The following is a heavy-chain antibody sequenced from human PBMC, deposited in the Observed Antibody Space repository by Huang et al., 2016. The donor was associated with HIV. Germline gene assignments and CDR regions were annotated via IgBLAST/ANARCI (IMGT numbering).Heavy chain of an antibody. J-gene: IGHJ4*02. D-gene: IGHD6-13*01. CDR2: IYYSGNT. CDR3: ARLGEAAGT. V-gene: IGHV4-39*01. Sequence: QLQLQESGPGLVQPSETLSLTCTVAGGSISNSNYYWGWIRQPPGKGLEWIGNIYYSGNTDDSPSLEGRATISMDTAKNQFSLNLGSVTAADTAVYFCARLGEAAGTWGQGTLVTVSS. CDR1: GGSISNSNYY.